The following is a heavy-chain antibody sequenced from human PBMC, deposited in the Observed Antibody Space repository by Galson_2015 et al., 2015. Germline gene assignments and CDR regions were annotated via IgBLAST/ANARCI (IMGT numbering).Heavy chain of an antibody. V-gene: IGHV3-21*01. Sequence: SLRLSCAASEFTFSSYYMSWVRQAPGKGLEWVSSISSTTTYIYYADSVKGRFTISRDNAKNSLYLQMNSLGAEDTAVYYCARQILDYDFWSGYCPTNFDYWGQGTLVTVSS. J-gene: IGHJ4*02. D-gene: IGHD3-3*01. CDR2: ISSTTTYI. CDR3: ARQILDYDFWSGYCPTNFDY. CDR1: EFTFSSYY.